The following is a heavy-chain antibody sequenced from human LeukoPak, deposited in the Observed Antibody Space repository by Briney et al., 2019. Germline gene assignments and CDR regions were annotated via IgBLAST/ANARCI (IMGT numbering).Heavy chain of an antibody. CDR3: ASITSRYDSSGYYSAVDY. V-gene: IGHV3-21*01. CDR1: GFTFSSYS. CDR2: ISSSSSYI. J-gene: IGHJ4*02. D-gene: IGHD3-22*01. Sequence: PGGSLRLSCAASGFTFSSYSMNWVRQAPGKGLEWVSSISSSSSYIYYADSVKGRFTISRDNAKNSLYLQMNSLRAEDTAVYYCASITSRYDSSGYYSAVDYWGLGTLVTVSS.